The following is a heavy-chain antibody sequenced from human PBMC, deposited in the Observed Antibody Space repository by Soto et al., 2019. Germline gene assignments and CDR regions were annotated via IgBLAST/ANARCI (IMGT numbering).Heavy chain of an antibody. D-gene: IGHD5-12*01. Sequence: GASVKVSCKASGYTFTSYYMHWVRQAPGPGLEWMGIINPSGGSTSYAQKFQGRVTMTRDTSTSTVYMELSSLRSEDTAVYYCAGVAGVATIFSYFDYWGQGTLVTVSS. CDR1: GYTFTSYY. CDR3: AGVAGVATIFSYFDY. J-gene: IGHJ4*02. V-gene: IGHV1-46*01. CDR2: INPSGGST.